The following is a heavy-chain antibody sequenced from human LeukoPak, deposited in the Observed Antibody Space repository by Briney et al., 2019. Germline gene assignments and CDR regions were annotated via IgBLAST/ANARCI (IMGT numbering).Heavy chain of an antibody. Sequence: GASVKVSCKASGYTFTGYYMHWVRQAPGQGLEWMGWINPNSGGTNYAQKFQGRVTMTRDTSISTAYMELSRLRSDDTAVYYCAREKVVDGGYGIDVWGQGTTVTVSS. CDR2: INPNSGGT. CDR3: AREKVVDGGYGIDV. J-gene: IGHJ6*02. CDR1: GYTFTGYY. V-gene: IGHV1-2*02. D-gene: IGHD2-15*01.